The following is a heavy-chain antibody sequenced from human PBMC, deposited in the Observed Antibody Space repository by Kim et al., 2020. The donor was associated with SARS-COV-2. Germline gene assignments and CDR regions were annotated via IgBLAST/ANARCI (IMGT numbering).Heavy chain of an antibody. CDR3: ARDVGAHDAFDI. CDR2: IIPIFGTA. CDR1: GGTFSSYA. V-gene: IGHV1-69*13. J-gene: IGHJ3*02. D-gene: IGHD1-26*01. Sequence: SVKVSCKASGGTFSSYAISWVRQAPGQGLEWMGGIIPIFGTANYAQKFQGRVTITADESTSTAYMELSSLRSEDTAVYYCARDVGAHDAFDIWGQGTMVTVSS.